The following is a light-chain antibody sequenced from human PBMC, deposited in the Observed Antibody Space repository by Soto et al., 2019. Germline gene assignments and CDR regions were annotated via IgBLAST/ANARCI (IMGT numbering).Light chain of an antibody. Sequence: QSALAQPPSASGSPGQSVTISCSGTSSDFGTYNYVSWYQQHPGKAPKLIIYEVSERPSGVPDRFSGSKSGDTASLTVSGLQAEDEADYYCSSYAGYNYVFGAGTKATVL. CDR3: SSYAGYNYV. CDR2: EVS. J-gene: IGLJ1*01. CDR1: SSDFGTYNY. V-gene: IGLV2-8*01.